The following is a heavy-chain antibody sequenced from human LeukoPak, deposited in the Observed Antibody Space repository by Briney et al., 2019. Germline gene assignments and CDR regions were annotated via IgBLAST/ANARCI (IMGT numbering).Heavy chain of an antibody. CDR1: GFTFSSYA. Sequence: GGSLRLSCAASGFTFSSYAMHWVRQAPGKGLEWMGGFDPEDGETIYAQKFQGRVTMTEDTSTDTAYMELSSLRSEDTAVYYCATDSGYDEYGRTNYYYYGMDVWGQGTTVTVSS. CDR3: ATDSGYDEYGRTNYYYYGMDV. D-gene: IGHD5-12*01. CDR2: FDPEDGET. V-gene: IGHV1-24*01. J-gene: IGHJ6*02.